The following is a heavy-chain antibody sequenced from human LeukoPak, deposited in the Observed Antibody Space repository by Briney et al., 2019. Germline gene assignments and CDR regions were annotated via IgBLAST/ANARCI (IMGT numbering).Heavy chain of an antibody. Sequence: ASVKVSCKASGYTFTSYDINWVRQATGQGLEWVGWMNPNSGNTGYAQKFQGRVTMTRNTSISTAYTELSSLRSEGTAVYYCARAGYDILTGWQYYYGMDVWGQGTTVTVSS. V-gene: IGHV1-8*01. CDR2: MNPNSGNT. CDR1: GYTFTSYD. D-gene: IGHD3-9*01. J-gene: IGHJ6*02. CDR3: ARAGYDILTGWQYYYGMDV.